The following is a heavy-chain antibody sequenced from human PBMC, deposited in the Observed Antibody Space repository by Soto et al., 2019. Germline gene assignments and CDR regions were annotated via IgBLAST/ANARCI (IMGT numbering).Heavy chain of an antibody. Sequence: SETLSLTCTVSGGSISSGGYYWSWIRQHPGKGLEWIGYIYHSGSTYYNPSLKSRVTISVDTSKNHFSLKLSSVTAADTAVYYCARDGGSQGYGMDVWGQGTTVTVSS. CDR1: GGSISSGGYY. J-gene: IGHJ6*02. D-gene: IGHD1-26*01. CDR2: IYHSGST. CDR3: ARDGGSQGYGMDV. V-gene: IGHV4-31*03.